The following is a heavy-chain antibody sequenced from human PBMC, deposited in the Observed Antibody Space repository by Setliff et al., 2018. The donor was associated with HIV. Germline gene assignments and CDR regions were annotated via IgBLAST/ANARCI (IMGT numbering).Heavy chain of an antibody. CDR2: IYYSGST. V-gene: IGHV4-39*07. CDR3: ATCRHRPSNWFDP. Sequence: SETLSLTCTVSSASISSSGYYWGWIRQPPGKGLEWIGSIYYSGSTYYNPSLKSRVTISVDTSKNQFSLKLSSVTAADTAVYYCATCRHRPSNWFDPWGQGTVVTVSS. CDR1: SASISSSGYY. J-gene: IGHJ5*02.